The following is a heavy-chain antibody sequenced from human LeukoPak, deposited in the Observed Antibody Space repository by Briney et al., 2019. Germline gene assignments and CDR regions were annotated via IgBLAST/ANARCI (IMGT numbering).Heavy chain of an antibody. CDR2: INPNSGGT. CDR3: ARDLVGATSGAFDI. D-gene: IGHD1-26*01. V-gene: IGHV1-2*02. CDR1: GYTFTSYG. J-gene: IGHJ3*02. Sequence: AASVKVSCKASGYTFTSYGMNWVRQAPGQGLEWMGWINPNSGGTNYAQKFQGRVTMTRDTSISTAYMELSRLRSDDTAVYYCARDLVGATSGAFDIWGQGTMVTVSS.